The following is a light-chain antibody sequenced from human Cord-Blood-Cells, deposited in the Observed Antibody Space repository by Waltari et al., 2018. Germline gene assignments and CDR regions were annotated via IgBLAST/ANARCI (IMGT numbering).Light chain of an antibody. J-gene: IGKJ4*01. Sequence: IVLTQPPDTLSLPPGERATLSCSASQSVSSNYLDWYQQKPGQAPRLLIYGASSRDTGVPDRFSGSGSGTDFTLTISSLEPEDIAVYYCQRYGSSPPTFGGGTKVEIK. CDR1: QSVSSNY. CDR3: QRYGSSPPT. CDR2: GAS. V-gene: IGKV3-20*01.